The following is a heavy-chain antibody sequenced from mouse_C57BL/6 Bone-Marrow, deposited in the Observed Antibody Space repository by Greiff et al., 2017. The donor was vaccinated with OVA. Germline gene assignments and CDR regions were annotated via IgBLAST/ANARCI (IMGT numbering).Heavy chain of an antibody. D-gene: IGHD1-3*01. CDR3: AREEWVDY. Sequence: QVQLQQSGAELVRPGASVKLSCKASGYTFTSYGISWVKQRTGQGLEWIGEINPRSGNTSYNEKFKGKATLTVDKSSSTAYMELRSLTSEDAADYFCAREEWVDYGGRGNALTVTS. CDR1: GYTFTSYG. J-gene: IGHJ2*01. CDR2: INPRSGNT. V-gene: IGHV1-81*01.